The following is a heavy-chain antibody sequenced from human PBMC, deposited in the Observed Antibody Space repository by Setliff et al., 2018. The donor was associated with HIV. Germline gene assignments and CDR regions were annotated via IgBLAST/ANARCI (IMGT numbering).Heavy chain of an antibody. CDR1: GGSISGYY. Sequence: SETLSLTCTVSGGSISGYYWSWIRQSPEKGLEWIAYIYYTGTANYNPSLKSRVTISVDRSKNQFSLKLSSVTAADTAVYYCARGMLRSSWYAHHDAFDIWGQGTMVTVSS. CDR2: IYYTGTA. V-gene: IGHV4-59*01. D-gene: IGHD6-13*01. CDR3: ARGMLRSSWYAHHDAFDI. J-gene: IGHJ3*02.